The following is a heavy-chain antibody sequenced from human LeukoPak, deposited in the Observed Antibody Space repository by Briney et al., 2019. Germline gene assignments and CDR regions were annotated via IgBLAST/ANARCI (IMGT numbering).Heavy chain of an antibody. CDR1: GYTFTGYY. Sequence: ASLKVSCKASGYTFTGYYMHWVRQAPGHGLEGMGWINPNSGGTNYAQKSQGRVTMTRDTSISAAYMELSRLRSDDTAVYYCARAVRVDYVWGSYRFFDYWGQGTLVTVSS. V-gene: IGHV1-2*02. J-gene: IGHJ4*02. CDR2: INPNSGGT. D-gene: IGHD3-16*02. CDR3: ARAVRVDYVWGSYRFFDY.